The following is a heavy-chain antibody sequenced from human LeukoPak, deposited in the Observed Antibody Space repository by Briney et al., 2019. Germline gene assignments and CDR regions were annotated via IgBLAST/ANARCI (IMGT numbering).Heavy chain of an antibody. CDR2: IYWDDDK. CDR3: AHRRTDSSSWYKCYCDY. CDR1: GFSLNTRGVG. J-gene: IGHJ4*02. V-gene: IGHV2-5*02. Sequence: VAAPTLVNATQTLTLTCTFSGFSLNTRGVGLGWIRQLSGKALVWFVLIYWDDDKRYRPSLKSRLTITKDTSKNQVVLTMTNMDPVDTATYYGAHRRTDSSSWYKCYCDYWGQGTLVTVSS. D-gene: IGHD6-13*01.